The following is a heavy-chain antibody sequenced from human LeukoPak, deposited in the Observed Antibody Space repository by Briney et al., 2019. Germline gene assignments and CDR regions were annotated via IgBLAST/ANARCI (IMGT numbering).Heavy chain of an antibody. CDR1: GFTFSSYG. Sequence: GRSLRLSCAASGFTFSSYGMHWVRQAPGKGLEWVAVIWYDGSNKYYADSVKGRFTISRDNSKNTLYLQMNSLRAEDTAVYYCARDLQQQLVLGLSYWGQGSLVTVSS. D-gene: IGHD6-13*01. CDR2: IWYDGSNK. V-gene: IGHV3-33*01. CDR3: ARDLQQQLVLGLSY. J-gene: IGHJ4*02.